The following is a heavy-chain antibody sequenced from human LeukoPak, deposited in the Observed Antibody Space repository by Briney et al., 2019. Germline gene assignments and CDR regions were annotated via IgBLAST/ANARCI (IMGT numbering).Heavy chain of an antibody. Sequence: PSETLSLTCAGYGGSFSGYYWSWIRQPPGKGLEWIGEINHSGSTNYNPSLKRRVTISVDTSKNHFFQKLSSGTAATTAVYCWWRDVDNFWGDCWGEGTLVAAS. V-gene: IGHV4-34*01. CDR2: INHSGST. J-gene: IGHJ4*02. CDR3: WRDVDNFWGDC. CDR1: GGSFSGYY. D-gene: IGHD3-3*01.